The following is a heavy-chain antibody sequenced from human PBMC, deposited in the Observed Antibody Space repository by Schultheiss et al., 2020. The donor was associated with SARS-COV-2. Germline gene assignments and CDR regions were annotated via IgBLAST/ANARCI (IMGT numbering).Heavy chain of an antibody. CDR2: IYPGDSGT. V-gene: IGHV5-51*01. Sequence: GESLKISCKGSGYSFTSYWIGWVRQMPGKGLEWMGIIYPGDSGTRYSPSLQGQVTISVDKSISTAYLQWSSLKASDTAMYYCARRVAAAYDWFDPWGQGTLVTVSS. CDR1: GYSFTSYW. CDR3: ARRVAAAYDWFDP. D-gene: IGHD6-13*01. J-gene: IGHJ5*02.